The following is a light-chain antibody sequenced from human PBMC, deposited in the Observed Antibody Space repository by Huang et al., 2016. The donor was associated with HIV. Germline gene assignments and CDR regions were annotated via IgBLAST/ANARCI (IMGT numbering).Light chain of an antibody. CDR3: MQALQTPYT. Sequence: DIVMTQSPLSLPVTPGEPASISCRSSQSLLHSNGYNYLDWYLQKPGQSPQLLIYFGSNRASGVPDRFSGSGSGTDFTLTISRVEADDVGVYYCMQALQTPYTFGQGTKLEIK. J-gene: IGKJ2*01. CDR2: FGS. V-gene: IGKV2-28*01. CDR1: QSLLHSNGYNY.